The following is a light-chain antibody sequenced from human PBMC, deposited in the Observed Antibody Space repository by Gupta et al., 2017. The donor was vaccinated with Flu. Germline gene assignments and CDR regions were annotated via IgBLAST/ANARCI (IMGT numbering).Light chain of an antibody. V-gene: IGKV1-39*01. CDR3: QQSYSFPFT. CDR1: QSIVTY. CDR2: GAS. J-gene: IGKJ4*01. Sequence: PSSLSASVGDRVTITCRASQSIVTYLNWYQQRPGKAPNLLIYGASTLQSGVPSRFSGSGSGTDFSLTISRLQPEDFATYYCQQSYSFPFTFGGGTKVEIK.